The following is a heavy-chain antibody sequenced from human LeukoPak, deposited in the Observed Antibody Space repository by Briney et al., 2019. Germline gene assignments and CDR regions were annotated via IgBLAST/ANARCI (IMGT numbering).Heavy chain of an antibody. V-gene: IGHV4-4*02. CDR2: ISHDGTI. D-gene: IGHD2/OR15-2a*01. J-gene: IGHJ4*02. CDR3: TRENRPFCPFAY. CDR1: GGSIDITNF. Sequence: SETLSLTCGVSGGSIDITNFWGWVRQAPGKGLEWIGEISHDGTINYNSSLRSRVAMSLDRANNHFSLSLTSVTAADTAVYYCTRENRPFCPFAYWGQGILVTVS.